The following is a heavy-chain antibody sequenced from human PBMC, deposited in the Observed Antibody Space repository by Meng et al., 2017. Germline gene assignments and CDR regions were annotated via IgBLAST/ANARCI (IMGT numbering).Heavy chain of an antibody. J-gene: IGHJ5*02. Sequence: VQRGRAWGGLVKPGGSLRLSCAASGFTFSDYYMSWIRQAPGKGLEWVSYISSSGSTTYYADSVKGRFTISRDNSENTLYLQMNSLRAEDTAVYYCARESMYNWFDPWGQGTLVTVSS. D-gene: IGHD6-6*01. CDR1: GFTFSDYY. CDR2: ISSSGSTT. CDR3: ARESMYNWFDP. V-gene: IGHV3-11*04.